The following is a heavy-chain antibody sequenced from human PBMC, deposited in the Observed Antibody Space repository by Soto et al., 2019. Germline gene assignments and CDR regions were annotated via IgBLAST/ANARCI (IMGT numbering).Heavy chain of an antibody. CDR1: GGTFSSYA. CDR3: ASGGYFYWLLNQPDY. J-gene: IGHJ4*02. D-gene: IGHD3-9*01. V-gene: IGHV1-69*12. CDR2: IIPIFGTA. Sequence: QVQLVQSGAEVKKPGSSVKVSCKASGGTFSSYAISWVRQAPGQGLEWMGGIIPIFGTANYAQKFQGRVTITAHEHTSTGYMELSSLRSEDTAVYYCASGGYFYWLLNQPDYWGQGTLVTVCS.